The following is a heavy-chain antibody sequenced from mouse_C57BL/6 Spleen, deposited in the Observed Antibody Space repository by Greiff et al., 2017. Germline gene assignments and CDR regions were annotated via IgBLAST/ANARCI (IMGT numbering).Heavy chain of an antibody. Sequence: QVQLQQPGAELVKPGASVKLSCKASGYTFTSYWMHWVKQRPGRGLEWIGRIDPNSGGTNYTEKFKSKATLTVDKPSSTAYMQLSSLTSADSAVYYCARGYSSGGDWGFDVWGTGTTVTVSA. CDR3: ARGYSSGGDWGFDV. V-gene: IGHV1-72*01. D-gene: IGHD1-1*01. CDR2: IDPNSGGT. J-gene: IGHJ1*03. CDR1: GYTFTSYW.